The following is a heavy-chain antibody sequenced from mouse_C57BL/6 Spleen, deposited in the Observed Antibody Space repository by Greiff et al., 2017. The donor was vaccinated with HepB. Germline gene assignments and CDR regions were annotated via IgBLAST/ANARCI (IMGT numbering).Heavy chain of an antibody. V-gene: IGHV2-2*01. CDR3: ARNSCYSNPAMDY. Sequence: VKLVESGPGLVQPSQSLSITCTVSGFSLTSYGVHWVRQSPGKGLEWLGVIWSGGSTDYNAAFRSSLSISKDNSKSQVFFKMNSLQADDTAIYYCARNSCYSNPAMDYWGQGTSVTVSS. CDR2: IWSGGST. CDR1: GFSLTSYG. J-gene: IGHJ4*01. D-gene: IGHD2-5*01.